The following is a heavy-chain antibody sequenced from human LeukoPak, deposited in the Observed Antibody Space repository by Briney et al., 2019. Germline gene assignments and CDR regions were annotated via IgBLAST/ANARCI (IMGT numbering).Heavy chain of an antibody. J-gene: IGHJ6*03. Sequence: GSLRLSCAASGFTSSSYAMSWVRQAPGKGLEWVSVISDSGGTTYYVDSVKGRFTISRDNSKNTLYLQMNSLRAEDTAVYYCAKGGEWLVASAYYYYYMDVWGKGTTVTISS. CDR3: AKGGEWLVASAYYYYYMDV. CDR1: GFTSSSYA. D-gene: IGHD6-19*01. V-gene: IGHV3-23*01. CDR2: ISDSGGTT.